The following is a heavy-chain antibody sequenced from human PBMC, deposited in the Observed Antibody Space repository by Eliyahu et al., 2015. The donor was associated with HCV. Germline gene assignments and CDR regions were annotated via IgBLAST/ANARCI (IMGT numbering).Heavy chain of an antibody. V-gene: IGHV3-33*01. CDR3: ARDPGYYGSSPYYFDY. CDR1: GFXFSXYG. CDR2: IWYDGSNK. Sequence: QVQLVESGGGVVQPGRSLXLSCAASGFXFSXYGMPWVRQAPGKGLEWVAVIWYDGSNKYYADSVKGRFTISRDNSKNTLYLQMNRLRAEDTAVYYCARDPGYYGSSPYYFDYWGQGTLVTVSS. D-gene: IGHD3-10*01. J-gene: IGHJ4*02.